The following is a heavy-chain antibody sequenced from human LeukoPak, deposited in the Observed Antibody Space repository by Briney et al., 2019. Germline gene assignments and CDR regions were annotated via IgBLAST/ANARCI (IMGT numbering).Heavy chain of an antibody. CDR3: PTGYYEPFAT. Sequence: SETLSLTCNVSGASLSNYYWDWLRQPPGKGLEWIGYISDTGKTDSNHSLKGRVTISLDTSKNHFSLRLRSVTTADSAIYYCPTGYYEPFATWGPGILVTVSS. V-gene: IGHV4-59*01. CDR2: ISDTGKT. J-gene: IGHJ5*02. CDR1: GASLSNYY. D-gene: IGHD2/OR15-2a*01.